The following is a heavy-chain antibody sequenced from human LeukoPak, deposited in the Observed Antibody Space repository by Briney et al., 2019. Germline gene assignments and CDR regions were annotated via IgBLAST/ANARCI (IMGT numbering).Heavy chain of an antibody. CDR1: GYTFTSYY. CDR2: INPSGGST. J-gene: IGHJ4*02. CDR3: ARDRGIAVAGPDY. V-gene: IGHV1-46*01. D-gene: IGHD6-19*01. Sequence: ASVKVSCKASGYTFTSYYMHWVREAPGQGLEWMGIINPSGGSTSYAQKFQGRVTMTRDTSTSTVYMELSSLRPEDTAVYYCARDRGIAVAGPDYWGQGPLVTASS.